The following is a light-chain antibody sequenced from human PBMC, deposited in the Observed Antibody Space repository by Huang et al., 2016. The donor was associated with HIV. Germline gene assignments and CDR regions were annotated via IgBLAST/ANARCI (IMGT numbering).Light chain of an antibody. V-gene: IGKV3-11*01. CDR1: QSVGTY. Sequence: DIVLTQSPGTLSLSPGARATLSCRASQSVGTYLTWCQHKPGQAPKLLMHEASNRAAGIPPGCSGSGSGTDFTLTINDLQSEDAVVYYCQQRSGWPPTFGGGTKV. CDR2: EAS. CDR3: QQRSGWPPT. J-gene: IGKJ4*01.